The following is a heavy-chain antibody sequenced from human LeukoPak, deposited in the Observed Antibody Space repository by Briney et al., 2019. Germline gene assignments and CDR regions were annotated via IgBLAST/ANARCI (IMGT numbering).Heavy chain of an antibody. CDR3: AKGHESTVVTTYFDY. CDR1: GYTFTGYY. D-gene: IGHD4-4*01. V-gene: IGHV1-2*02. CDR2: INPNSGGK. J-gene: IGHJ4*02. Sequence: ASVKVSCKASGYTFTGYYMHWVRQAPGQGLEWMGWINPNSGGKNYAQKFQGRVTMTRDTSISTAYMELSRLRSDDTAVYYCAKGHESTVVTTYFDYWGQGTLVTVSS.